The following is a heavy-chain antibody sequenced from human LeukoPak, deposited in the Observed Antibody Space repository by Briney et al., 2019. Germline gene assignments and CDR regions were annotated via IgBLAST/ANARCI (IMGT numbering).Heavy chain of an antibody. CDR2: ISAYNGNT. V-gene: IGHV1-18*01. CDR3: ARVLGGCSSSSCQGRNWFDP. Sequence: ASVKVSCKASGYTFTSYGISWVRQAPGQGLEWMGWISAYNGNTNYAQKLQGRVTMTTDTSTSTAYMELRSLRSDDTAVYYCARVLGGCSSSSCQGRNWFDPWGQGTLVTVSS. CDR1: GYTFTSYG. D-gene: IGHD2-2*01. J-gene: IGHJ5*02.